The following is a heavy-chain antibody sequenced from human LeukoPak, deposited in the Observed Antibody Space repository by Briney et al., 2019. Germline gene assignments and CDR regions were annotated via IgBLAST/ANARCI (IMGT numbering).Heavy chain of an antibody. V-gene: IGHV4-34*01. Sequence: SETLSLTCAVYGGSFSGYYWSWIRQPPGKGLEWIGEINHSGSTNYNPSLKSRVTISVDTSNNQFSLRLSSVAAADTAVYYCAGPGAGDLDYWGQGILVTVSS. J-gene: IGHJ4*02. CDR2: INHSGST. CDR3: AGPGAGDLDY. CDR1: GGSFSGYY. D-gene: IGHD3-10*01.